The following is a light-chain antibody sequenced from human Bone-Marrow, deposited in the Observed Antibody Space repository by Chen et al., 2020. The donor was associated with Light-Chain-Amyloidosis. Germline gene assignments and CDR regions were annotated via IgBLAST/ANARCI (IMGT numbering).Light chain of an antibody. V-gene: IGKV3-15*01. CDR1: QSIGTN. J-gene: IGKJ1*01. Sequence: EIVMTQSPVTLSVSPGERATLSCRASQSIGTNLAWYQQTPGQAPRLLIYDSSTRATGIAARFSGSGSGTDVTLTISSLQSEDLAVYYCQQYNNWPPWTFGQGTKVEIK. CDR2: DSS. CDR3: QQYNNWPPWT.